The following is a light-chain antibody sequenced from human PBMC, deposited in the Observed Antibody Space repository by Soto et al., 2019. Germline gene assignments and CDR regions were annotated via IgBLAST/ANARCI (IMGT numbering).Light chain of an antibody. CDR1: QGISNY. CDR3: QQLNSYPRT. V-gene: IGKV1-9*01. J-gene: IGKJ1*01. CDR2: DAS. Sequence: IQLTQSPSSLAASVGDRVTITCRASQGISNYLAWYQQKPGRAPKVLIYDASTLQGGVPPRFSGSGSGTDFALTISDLQPEDFATYYCQQLNSYPRTFGQGTKVDIK.